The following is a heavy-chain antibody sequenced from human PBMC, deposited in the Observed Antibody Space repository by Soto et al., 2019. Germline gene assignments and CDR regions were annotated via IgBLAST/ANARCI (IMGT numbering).Heavy chain of an antibody. CDR1: GFTFSSNA. J-gene: IGHJ4*02. Sequence: GGSLRLSCAVSGFTFSSNAMSWVRQAQGKGLEWVSAISGSGGSTYYADSVKGRFTISRDNSKNTLYLQMNSLRAEDTAVYYCAKRYCSGGSCSTPARFDYWGQGTLVTVSS. CDR3: AKRYCSGGSCSTPARFDY. V-gene: IGHV3-23*01. D-gene: IGHD2-15*01. CDR2: ISGSGGST.